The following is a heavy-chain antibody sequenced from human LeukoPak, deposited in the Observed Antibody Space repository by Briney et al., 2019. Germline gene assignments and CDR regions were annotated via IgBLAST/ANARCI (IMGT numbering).Heavy chain of an antibody. D-gene: IGHD1-7*01. V-gene: IGHV4-30-2*01. CDR1: GGSISSGGYS. CDR2: IYHSGST. Sequence: SETLSLTCAVSGGSISSGGYSWSWIRQPPGKGLEWIGYIYHSGSTYYNPSLKSRVTISVDTSKNQFSLKLSSVTAADTAVYYCARLKLTSLGAFDIWGQGTMVTVSS. CDR3: ARLKLTSLGAFDI. J-gene: IGHJ3*02.